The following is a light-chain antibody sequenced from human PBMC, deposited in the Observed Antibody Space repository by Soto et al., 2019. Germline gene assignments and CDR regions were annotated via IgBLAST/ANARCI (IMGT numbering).Light chain of an antibody. Sequence: EIHMTHVPSTLSASVVYRVTITSRASQSISSWLAWYQQKPGKAPKLLIYRASGLESGVPSRFSGSGAGTEFTLTITSLQPDDFATYYCQHYNTYSPAFGLGTKVDI. CDR3: QHYNTYSPA. CDR1: QSISSW. V-gene: IGKV1-5*03. CDR2: RAS. J-gene: IGKJ1*01.